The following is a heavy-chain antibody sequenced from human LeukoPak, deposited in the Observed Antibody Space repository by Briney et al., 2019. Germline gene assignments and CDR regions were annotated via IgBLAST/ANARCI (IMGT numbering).Heavy chain of an antibody. Sequence: GASMKVSCKASGYTFTSYGISWVRQAPGQGLEWVGWISAYNGNTNYAQKLQGRVTMTTDTSTSTAYMELRSLRSDDTAVYYCARDIPYYDFWSGYYEDYWGQGTLVTVSS. J-gene: IGHJ4*02. CDR3: ARDIPYYDFWSGYYEDY. CDR1: GYTFTSYG. V-gene: IGHV1-18*01. D-gene: IGHD3-3*01. CDR2: ISAYNGNT.